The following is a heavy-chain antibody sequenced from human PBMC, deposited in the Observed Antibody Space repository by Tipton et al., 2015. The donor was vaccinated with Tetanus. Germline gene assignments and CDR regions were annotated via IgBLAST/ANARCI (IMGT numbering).Heavy chain of an antibody. D-gene: IGHD2-15*01. CDR1: GGSISSGGYY. V-gene: IGHV4-31*03. Sequence: TLSLTCTVSGGSISSGGYYWSWIRQHPGKGLEWIGDIYYSGSTYYNPSLKSRVTISVDTSKNQFSLKLNSVTAADTAVYYCARDQARVARGLNCFDCWGQGTLVSFSS. CDR2: IYYSGST. CDR3: ARDQARVARGLNCFDC. J-gene: IGHJ4*02.